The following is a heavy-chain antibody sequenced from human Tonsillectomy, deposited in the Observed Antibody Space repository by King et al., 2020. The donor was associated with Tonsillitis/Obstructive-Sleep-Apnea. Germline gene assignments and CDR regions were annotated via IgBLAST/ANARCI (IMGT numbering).Heavy chain of an antibody. CDR3: ERHVDYTKSDYYCMDV. V-gene: IGHV4-39*01. Sequence: LQLQESGPGLVKPSETLSLTCTVSGGSTGSSSYYWGWIRQSPGKGLEWIGSIYYDGTTYYNPSLKSRVTISVDTSKNQFSLRLTSVTAADTAVYYCERHVDYTKSDYYCMDVWGKGTTVTVSS. D-gene: IGHD4-11*01. CDR1: GGSTGSSSYY. J-gene: IGHJ6*03. CDR2: IYYDGTT.